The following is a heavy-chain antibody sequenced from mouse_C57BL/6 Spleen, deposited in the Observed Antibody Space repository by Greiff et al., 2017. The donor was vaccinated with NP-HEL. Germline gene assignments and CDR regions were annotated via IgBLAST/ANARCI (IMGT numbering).Heavy chain of an antibody. J-gene: IGHJ2*01. CDR2: FYPRSGNT. CDR1: GYTFTSYG. V-gene: IGHV1-81*01. Sequence: QVQLQQSGAELARPGASVKLSCKASGYTFTSYGISWVKQRTGQGLEWIGEFYPRSGNTYYNEKFKGKATLTADKSSSTAYMELRRLTSEDSAVDFCAREATVVASDYWGQGTTLTVSA. CDR3: AREATVVASDY. D-gene: IGHD1-1*01.